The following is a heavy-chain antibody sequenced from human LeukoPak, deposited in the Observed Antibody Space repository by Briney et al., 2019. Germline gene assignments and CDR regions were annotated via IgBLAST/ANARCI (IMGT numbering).Heavy chain of an antibody. CDR3: AKTSGWYDY. CDR2: IGGNGNT. Sequence: GGSLRLSCAASGFTFSSYAVSWVRQAPGKGLEWASVIGGNGNTYYADSVKGRFTISRDNSRNTLCLQMNSLRAEDTAVYYCAKTSGWYDYWGQGTLVTVSS. CDR1: GFTFSSYA. V-gene: IGHV3-23*01. J-gene: IGHJ4*02. D-gene: IGHD6-19*01.